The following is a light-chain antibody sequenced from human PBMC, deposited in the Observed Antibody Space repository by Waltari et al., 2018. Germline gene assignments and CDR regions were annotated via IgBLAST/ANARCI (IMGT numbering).Light chain of an antibody. CDR1: ATDIGGYAY. V-gene: IGLV2-14*03. CDR2: AVS. J-gene: IGLJ2*01. CDR3: TSYTSKNTFI. Sequence: QSALTQPASVFGSLGQSVTISCTGTATDIGGYAYVSWYQQPPGKAPKLLLFAVSNRPSEISARFSASKSGNTASLSISGIQTEDEADYHCTSYTSKNTFIFGGGTRLTVL.